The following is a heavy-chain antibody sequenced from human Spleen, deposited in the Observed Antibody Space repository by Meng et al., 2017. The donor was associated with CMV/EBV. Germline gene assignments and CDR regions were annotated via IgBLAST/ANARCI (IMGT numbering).Heavy chain of an antibody. CDR1: GYTFTDYY. V-gene: IGHV1-2*02. D-gene: IGHD2-15*01. CDR3: ATKSFTTHWDWFDP. J-gene: IGHJ5*02. CDR2: VNPTIGGT. Sequence: KASGYTFTDYYLHWVRQAPGQGLEWMGWVNPTIGGTNYAQKFQGRVTMTRDTSISTAYMELSRLRSEDTAVYYCATKSFTTHWDWFDPWGQGTLVTVSS.